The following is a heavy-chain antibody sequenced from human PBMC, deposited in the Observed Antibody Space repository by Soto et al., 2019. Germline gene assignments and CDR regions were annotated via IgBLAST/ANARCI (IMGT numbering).Heavy chain of an antibody. CDR2: TYYRYKWNN. V-gene: IGHV6-1*01. CDR1: WDSVSSNSAV. CDR3: ARVRAVAGTLDAFDI. D-gene: IGHD6-19*01. Sequence: PSQTLSLTCAISWDSVSSNSAVWTWIRQSPSRGLEWMGRTYYRYKWNNDYAVSVKSRITINPDTSKNQFSLQLHSVTPEDTAVYYCARVRAVAGTLDAFDIWGQGTTVTVSS. J-gene: IGHJ3*02.